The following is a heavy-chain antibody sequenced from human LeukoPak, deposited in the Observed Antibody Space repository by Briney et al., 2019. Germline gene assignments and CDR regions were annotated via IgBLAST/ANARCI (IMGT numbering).Heavy chain of an antibody. J-gene: IGHJ4*02. CDR1: GFTFSSYA. CDR2: ISYDGSNK. CDR3: ARDEARGYDFRPQDH. V-gene: IGHV3-30-3*01. D-gene: IGHD3-3*01. Sequence: GGSLRLSCAASGFTFSSYAMHWVRQAPGKGLEWVAVISYDGSNKYYADSVKGRFTISRDNSKNTLYLQMNSLRAEDTAVYYCARDEARGYDFRPQDHWGQGTLVSVSS.